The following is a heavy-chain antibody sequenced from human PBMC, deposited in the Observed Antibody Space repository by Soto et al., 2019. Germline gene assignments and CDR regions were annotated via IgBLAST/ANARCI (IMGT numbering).Heavy chain of an antibody. Sequence: GGSLRLSCAASGFPFSSYSMNWVRQAPGKGLEWVSSISSSSSYIYYADSVKGRFTISRDNAKNSLYLQMNSLRAEDTAVYYCARDLPLGYCSSTSCFPFDYWGQGTLVTVSS. J-gene: IGHJ4*02. CDR2: ISSSSSYI. CDR1: GFPFSSYS. D-gene: IGHD2-2*01. CDR3: ARDLPLGYCSSTSCFPFDY. V-gene: IGHV3-21*01.